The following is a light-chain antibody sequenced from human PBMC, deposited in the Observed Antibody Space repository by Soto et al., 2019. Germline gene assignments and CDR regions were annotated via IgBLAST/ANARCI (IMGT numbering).Light chain of an antibody. Sequence: DLFLTPSPLSLPVTPGEPASISCRSIHILLHSNGYNYLDWYLQKPGQSPQLLIYLGSNRASGVPDRFSGSGSGTDFTLKISRVEAEDVGVYYCMQALQTPTFGGGTKVDIK. V-gene: IGKV2-28*01. J-gene: IGKJ4*01. CDR3: MQALQTPT. CDR1: HILLHSNGYNY. CDR2: LGS.